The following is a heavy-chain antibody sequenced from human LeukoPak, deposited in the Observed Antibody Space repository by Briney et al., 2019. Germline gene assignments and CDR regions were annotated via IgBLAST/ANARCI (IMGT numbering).Heavy chain of an antibody. V-gene: IGHV3-23*01. D-gene: IGHD5-18*01. CDR2: ISGSGGST. Sequence: GGSLRLSCAASGFTFSSYAMSWVCHAPGRGLEWVSAISGSGGSTYYADSVKGRFTISRDNSKNTLYLQMNSLRAEDTAVYYCAKDRSYGNPSSDYWGQGTLVTVSS. CDR3: AKDRSYGNPSSDY. CDR1: GFTFSSYA. J-gene: IGHJ4*02.